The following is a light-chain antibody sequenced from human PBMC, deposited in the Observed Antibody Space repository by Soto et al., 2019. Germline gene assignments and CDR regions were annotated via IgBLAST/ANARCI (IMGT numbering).Light chain of an antibody. Sequence: LSHTPHPLSLYPEETATLSCTASQRVSSSYLAWYQQKPGQAPRLLIYGASSRATGIPDRFSGSGCGTEFTLTIIRLVHEDFVVYYCQQHGSSPWTFGQGTKVDIK. CDR1: QRVSSSY. CDR3: QQHGSSPWT. V-gene: IGKV3-20*01. CDR2: GAS. J-gene: IGKJ1*01.